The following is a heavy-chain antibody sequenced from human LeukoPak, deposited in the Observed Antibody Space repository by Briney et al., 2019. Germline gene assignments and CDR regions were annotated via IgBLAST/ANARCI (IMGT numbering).Heavy chain of an antibody. CDR1: GYSISSGSF. CDR3: VREPWGSSWRQIWYFDL. J-gene: IGHJ2*01. D-gene: IGHD6-13*01. CDR2: FYHSGRP. V-gene: IGHV4-38-2*02. Sequence: SETLSLTCIVSGYSISSGSFWGWIRQPPGKGLEWIGSFYHSGRPDYNPSLKSRVTISVDTSKNQFSLKLNSVIAADAAVYYCVREPWGSSWRQIWYFDLWGRGTLVTVSS.